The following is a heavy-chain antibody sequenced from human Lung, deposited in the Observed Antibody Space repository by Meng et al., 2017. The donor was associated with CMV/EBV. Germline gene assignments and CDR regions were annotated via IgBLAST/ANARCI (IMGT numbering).Heavy chain of an antibody. CDR3: TTGRIYCSSTSCHWGGMDV. CDR1: GFTFSNAW. J-gene: IGHJ6*02. Sequence: ESLKISCAASGFTFSNAWMSWVRQAPGKGLEWVGRIKSKTDGGTTDYAAPVKGRFTISRDDSKNTLYLQMNSLKTEDTAVYYCTTGRIYCSSTSCHWGGMDVWGQGTXVTVSS. V-gene: IGHV3-15*01. CDR2: IKSKTDGGTT. D-gene: IGHD2-2*01.